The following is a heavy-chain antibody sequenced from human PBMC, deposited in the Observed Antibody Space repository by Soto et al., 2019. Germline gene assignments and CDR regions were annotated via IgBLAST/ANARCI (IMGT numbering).Heavy chain of an antibody. CDR1: GFTFSSYW. J-gene: IGHJ3*02. V-gene: IGHV3-7*03. D-gene: IGHD2-21*02. Sequence: EVQLVESGGGLVQPGGSLRLSCAASGFTFSSYWMSWVRQAPAKGLEWVANIKQDGSEKYYVDSVKGRFTISRDNAKNSLYLQVNGLRAEDSAVYYCARDNSLADCGDDCDPDAFDIWGQGIKVTVSS. CDR2: IKQDGSEK. CDR3: ARDNSLADCGDDCDPDAFDI.